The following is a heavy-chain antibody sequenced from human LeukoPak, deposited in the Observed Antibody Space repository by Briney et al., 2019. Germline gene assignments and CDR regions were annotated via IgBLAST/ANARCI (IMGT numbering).Heavy chain of an antibody. CDR1: GGSISSYY. V-gene: IGHV4-59*08. J-gene: IGHJ3*02. CDR2: IYSSATT. Sequence: SETLSLTCTVSGGSISSYYWSWIRQPPGKGLEWIGYIYSSATTNYNPSLKSRVTISVDTSKNQFSLKLSSVTAADTAVYYCARGPGAFDIWGQGTMVTVSS. D-gene: IGHD3-10*01. CDR3: ARGPGAFDI.